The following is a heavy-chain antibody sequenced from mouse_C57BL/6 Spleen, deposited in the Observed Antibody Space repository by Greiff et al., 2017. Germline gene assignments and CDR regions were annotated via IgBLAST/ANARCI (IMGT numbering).Heavy chain of an antibody. CDR1: GFTFSSYA. J-gene: IGHJ2*01. CDR3: AREDRGLDY. V-gene: IGHV5-4*01. Sequence: EVQLVESGGGLVKPGGSLKLSCAASGFTFSSYAMSWVRQTPEKRLEWVATISDGGSYTYYPDNVKGRFTISRDNAKNNLYLQMSHLKSEDTAMYYCAREDRGLDYWGQGTTLTVSS. CDR2: ISDGGSYT.